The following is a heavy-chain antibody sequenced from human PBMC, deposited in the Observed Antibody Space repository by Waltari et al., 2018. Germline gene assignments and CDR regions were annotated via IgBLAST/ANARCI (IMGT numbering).Heavy chain of an antibody. V-gene: IGHV3-48*01. J-gene: IGHJ4*02. CDR3: ARGGSGYPFDY. CDR1: GFTFSSYS. Sequence: EVQLVESGGGLVQPGGSLRLSCAASGFTFSSYSMNWVRQAPGKGLEWVSYISSSSTIYYADSVKGRFTISRDNAKNSLYLQMNSLRAEDTAVYYCARGGSGYPFDYWGQGTLVTVSS. CDR2: ISSSSTI. D-gene: IGHD3-22*01.